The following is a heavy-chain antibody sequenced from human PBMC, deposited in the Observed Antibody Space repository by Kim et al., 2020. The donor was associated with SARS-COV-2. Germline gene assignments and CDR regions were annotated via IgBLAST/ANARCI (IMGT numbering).Heavy chain of an antibody. J-gene: IGHJ4*02. Sequence: SETLSLTCTVSVGSISSDYWTWIRHPPGKGLEWIGYIKNNGRRTTYNPSLRSRVAMLVDPTKSHYSLILSSVTAADTAVYFCARIPDITGWTFDSWGQGILVPVS. V-gene: IGHV4-59*01. CDR2: IKNNGRRT. CDR1: VGSISSDY. D-gene: IGHD6-19*01. CDR3: ARIPDITGWTFDS.